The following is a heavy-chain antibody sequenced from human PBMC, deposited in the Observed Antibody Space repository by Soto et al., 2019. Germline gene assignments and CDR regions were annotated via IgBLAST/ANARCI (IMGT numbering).Heavy chain of an antibody. Sequence: KSSDTLSLTCAVSGFSLTRGKWWTWVRQSPRSGLEYIGEIFHDGTANYYPSFERRVAMSVDTSRNQFSLKLTSVTAADTAVYFCARLVYDTRLNYMYFDFWGPGTLVTVSS. J-gene: IGHJ4*02. D-gene: IGHD3-10*01. CDR1: GFSLTRGKW. V-gene: IGHV4-28*01. CDR2: IFHDGTA. CDR3: ARLVYDTRLNYMYFDF.